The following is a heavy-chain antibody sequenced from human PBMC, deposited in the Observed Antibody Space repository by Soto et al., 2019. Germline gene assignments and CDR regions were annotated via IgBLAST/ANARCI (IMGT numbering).Heavy chain of an antibody. J-gene: IGHJ6*03. CDR2: INPSGGST. Sequence: QVQLVQSGAEVKKPGASVKVSCKASGYTFTSYYMHWVRQAPGQGLEWMGIINPSGGSTSYAQKFRGSVTMTRDTATSKVYMELSSLRSEDTAVYYCARVGYQLPQYYDHYYHYYYYMDVWGKGTTVTGSS. D-gene: IGHD2-2*01. CDR1: GYTFTSYY. CDR3: ARVGYQLPQYYDHYYHYYYYMDV. V-gene: IGHV1-46*03.